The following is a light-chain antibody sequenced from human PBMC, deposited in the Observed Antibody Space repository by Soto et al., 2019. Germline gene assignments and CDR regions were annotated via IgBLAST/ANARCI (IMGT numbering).Light chain of an antibody. V-gene: IGLV6-57*03. CDR2: EDQ. CDR1: SGNIAFNY. CDR3: QTYDGTNGV. Sequence: NFMLTQPHSVSESPGQTVTLSCTPSSGNIAFNYVQWYQQRPGSAPTIVIYEDQKRPSGVPDRFSGSIVSSSNSASLTISGQKTEDESDYYCQTYDGTNGVFGGGTKVTVL. J-gene: IGLJ3*02.